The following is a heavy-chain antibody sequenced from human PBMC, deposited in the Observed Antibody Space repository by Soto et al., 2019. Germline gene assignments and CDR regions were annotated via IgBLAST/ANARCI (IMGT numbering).Heavy chain of an antibody. V-gene: IGHV4-4*02. J-gene: IGHJ4*02. Sequence: QVQLQESGPGLVKPSGTLSLTCAVSGGSIRSSNWWSWVRQPPGKGLEWIGEIYHSGSTNYNPSLDSRVTISVDKSKNQFSLNLSSLTAADTAVYYCAKDIYYFDYWGQGILVTVSS. CDR2: IYHSGST. CDR3: AKDIYYFDY. D-gene: IGHD2-21*01. CDR1: GGSIRSSNW.